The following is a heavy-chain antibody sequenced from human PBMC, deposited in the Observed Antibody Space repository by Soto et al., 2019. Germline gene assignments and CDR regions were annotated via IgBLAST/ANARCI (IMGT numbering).Heavy chain of an antibody. Sequence: ASVKVSCKASGYTFTGYYMHWVRQAPGQGLEWMGWINPNSGGTNYAQKFQGWVTMTRDTSISTAYMELSRLRSDDTAVYYCARGSAYYYYYMDVWGKGTTVTVSS. J-gene: IGHJ6*03. V-gene: IGHV1-2*04. CDR2: INPNSGGT. CDR3: ARGSAYYYYYMDV. CDR1: GYTFTGYY.